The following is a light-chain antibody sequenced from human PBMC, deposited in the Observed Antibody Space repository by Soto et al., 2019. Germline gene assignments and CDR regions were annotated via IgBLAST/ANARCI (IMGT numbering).Light chain of an antibody. CDR3: QQFGSSPLFT. CDR2: GAS. J-gene: IGKJ3*01. CDR1: QSVSSSY. Sequence: EIVLTQSPGTLSLSPGERATLSCRASQSVSSSYIAWYQQKPGQAPRLLIYGASYRATGIPDRFSGSGSGTDFILTISRLEPEDFAVYYSQQFGSSPLFTFGPGTKVDIK. V-gene: IGKV3-20*01.